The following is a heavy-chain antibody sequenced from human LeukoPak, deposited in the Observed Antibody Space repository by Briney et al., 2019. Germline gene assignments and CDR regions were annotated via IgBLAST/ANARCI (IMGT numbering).Heavy chain of an antibody. CDR3: ASTHPTYMTTVTDDAFDI. D-gene: IGHD4-17*01. CDR1: GNSFTSYW. CDR2: IYPGDSDT. Sequence: GESLKISCKGSGNSFTSYWIGWVRQMPGKGLEWMGIIYPGDSDTRYSPSFQGQVTISADKSISTAYLQWSSLNASDTAMYYCASTHPTYMTTVTDDAFDIWGQGTMVTVSS. V-gene: IGHV5-51*01. J-gene: IGHJ3*02.